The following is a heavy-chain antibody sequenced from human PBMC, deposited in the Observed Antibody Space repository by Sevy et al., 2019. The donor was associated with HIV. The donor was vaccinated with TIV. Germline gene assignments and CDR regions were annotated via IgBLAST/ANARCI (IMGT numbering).Heavy chain of an antibody. J-gene: IGHJ6*02. CDR1: GFTFGDYA. Sequence: GGSLRLSCTASGFTFGDYAMSWFRQAPGKGLEWVGFIRSKAYGGTTEYAAYVKGRFTISRDDSKSIAYLQMNSLKTEDTAVYYCTRDRGLITMVRGVIIEGYYGMDVWGQGTTVTVSS. CDR3: TRDRGLITMVRGVIIEGYYGMDV. D-gene: IGHD3-10*01. V-gene: IGHV3-49*03. CDR2: IRSKAYGGTT.